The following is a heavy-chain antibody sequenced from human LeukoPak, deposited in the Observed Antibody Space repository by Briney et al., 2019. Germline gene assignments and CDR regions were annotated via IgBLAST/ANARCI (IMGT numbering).Heavy chain of an antibody. J-gene: IGHJ5*02. CDR3: ARGFDGFGESEFDP. V-gene: IGHV4-39*07. CDR2: IYYTGST. Sequence: SETLSLTCTVSGGSISSRSYYWGWIRQPPGKRLEWIGSIYYTGSTYYNPSLKSRVTISIETSKNQFSLRLSSVTAADTAVYYGARGFDGFGESEFDPWGQGTLVTVSS. CDR1: GGSISSRSYY. D-gene: IGHD3-10*01.